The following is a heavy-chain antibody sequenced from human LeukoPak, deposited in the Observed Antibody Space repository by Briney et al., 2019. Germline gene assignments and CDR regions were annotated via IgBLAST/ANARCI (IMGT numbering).Heavy chain of an antibody. CDR3: ARDPRFYYDSSEDY. Sequence: SETLSLTCTVFGYSISSGYYWGWIRQPPGKGLEWIGSIYHSGSTYYNPSLKSRVTISVDTSKNQFSLKLSSVTAADTAVYYCARDPRFYYDSSEDYWGQGTLVTVSS. D-gene: IGHD3-22*01. V-gene: IGHV4-38-2*02. CDR2: IYHSGST. CDR1: GYSISSGYY. J-gene: IGHJ4*02.